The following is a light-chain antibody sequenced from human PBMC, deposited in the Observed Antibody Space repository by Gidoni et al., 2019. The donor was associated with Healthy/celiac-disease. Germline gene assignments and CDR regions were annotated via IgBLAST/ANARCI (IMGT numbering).Light chain of an antibody. V-gene: IGLV3-1*01. CDR3: QAWDSSTARVV. CDR2: QNN. CDR1: KLGDKY. Sequence: SYELTQPPSVSVSPGQTAIITCSGDKLGDKYACWYQQKPGQSPVLVIYQNNKRPSGIPERFSGSNSGNTATLTISGTQAMDEADYYCQAWDSSTARVVFGGGTKLTVL. J-gene: IGLJ2*01.